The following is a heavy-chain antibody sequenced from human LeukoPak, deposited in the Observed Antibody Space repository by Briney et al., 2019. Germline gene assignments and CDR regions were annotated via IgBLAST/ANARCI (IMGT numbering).Heavy chain of an antibody. V-gene: IGHV3-21*01. Sequence: PGGSLRLSCAASGFTFSSYSMNWVRQAPGKGLEWVSSISSSSSYIYYADSVKGRFTISRDNAKNSLYLQMYSLRAEDTAVYYCARDRKIAARWAAFDIWGQGTMVTVSS. CDR1: GFTFSSYS. CDR3: ARDRKIAARWAAFDI. D-gene: IGHD6-13*01. CDR2: ISSSSSYI. J-gene: IGHJ3*02.